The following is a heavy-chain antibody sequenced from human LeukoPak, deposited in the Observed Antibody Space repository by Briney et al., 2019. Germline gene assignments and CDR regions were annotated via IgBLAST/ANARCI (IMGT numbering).Heavy chain of an antibody. J-gene: IGHJ6*02. CDR2: IYHSGSA. V-gene: IGHV4-4*02. CDR3: ARDFRERRGITGPHGMDV. CDR1: SGSISSSYW. D-gene: IGHD1-20*01. Sequence: SETLSLTCAVSSGSISSSYWWSWVRQPPGKGLEWIVEIYHSGSANYNPSLKSRVTISIDKSKNQFSLRLSSVTAADTAVYYCARDFRERRGITGPHGMDVWGQGTTVTVSS.